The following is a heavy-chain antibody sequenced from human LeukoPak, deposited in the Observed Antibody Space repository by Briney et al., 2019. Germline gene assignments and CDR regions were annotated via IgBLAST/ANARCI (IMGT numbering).Heavy chain of an antibody. CDR1: GFTFSSYA. CDR2: ISGSGGST. D-gene: IGHD6-19*01. J-gene: IGHJ4*02. CDR3: AKETYSSGWYPYFDY. V-gene: IGHV3-23*01. Sequence: GGSLRLSCVASGFTFSSYAMSWVRQAPGKGLDWVSGISGSGGSTYYADSVKGRFTISRDNSKNTLFLQMNSLRAEDTAVYYCAKETYSSGWYPYFDYWGQGTLVTVSS.